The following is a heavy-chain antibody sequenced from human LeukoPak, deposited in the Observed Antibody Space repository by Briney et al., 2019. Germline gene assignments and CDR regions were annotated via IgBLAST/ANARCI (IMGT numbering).Heavy chain of an antibody. J-gene: IGHJ6*03. CDR3: ARDSSSHYYYYYMDV. CDR2: IIPILGIA. Sequence: SVKVSCKASGGTCSSYAISWVRHAPGQGLEWMGRIIPILGIANYAQKFQGRVTITADKSTSTAYMELSSLRSEDTAVYYCARDSSSHYYYYYMDVWGKGTTVTVSS. CDR1: GGTCSSYA. D-gene: IGHD6-6*01. V-gene: IGHV1-69*04.